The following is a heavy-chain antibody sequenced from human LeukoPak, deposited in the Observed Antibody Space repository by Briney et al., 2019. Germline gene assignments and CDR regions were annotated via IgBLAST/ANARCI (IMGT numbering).Heavy chain of an antibody. CDR3: ARDPSTADHYGSGIDY. J-gene: IGHJ4*02. CDR2: ISRSSSYI. Sequence: GGSLRLSCAASAFTFNSYSMSWVRQAPGKGLEWVASISRSSSYINHADSVKGRFTISRDNAKTSLYLQMNSLRAEDTAVYYCARDPSTADHYGSGIDYWGQGTLVTVSS. V-gene: IGHV3-21*01. D-gene: IGHD3-10*01. CDR1: AFTFNSYS.